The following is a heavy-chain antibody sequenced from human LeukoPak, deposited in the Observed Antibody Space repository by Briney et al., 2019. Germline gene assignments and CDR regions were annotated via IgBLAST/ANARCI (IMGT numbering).Heavy chain of an antibody. J-gene: IGHJ4*02. CDR2: IYTRGST. V-gene: IGHV4-61*02. CDR3: AREDCYDRPFDF. D-gene: IGHD3-22*01. Sequence: PSQTLSLTCTVSGGSISSGSYYWSWIRQPAGKGLEWIGRIYTRGSTDYNPSLKSRVTISVDTSKNQFSLKLSSVTAADTAVYYCAREDCYDRPFDFWGQGTLVTVSS. CDR1: GGSISSGSYY.